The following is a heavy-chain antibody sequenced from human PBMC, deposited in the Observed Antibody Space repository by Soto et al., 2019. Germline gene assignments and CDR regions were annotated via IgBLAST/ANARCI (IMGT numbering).Heavy chain of an antibody. CDR2: ISGSGTTI. J-gene: IGHJ6*02. D-gene: IGHD5-18*01. CDR1: GFTFSSYS. CDR3: ARHGPHGRIQVGYYYGMDV. Sequence: EVQLVESGGGLVKPGGSLRLSCAASGFTFSSYSMNWVRQAPGRGLEWLAYISGSGTTIYFADSVKGRFTASRDNDKNSVYLQVSSLRDDDTAVYYCARHGPHGRIQVGYYYGMDVWGQGTTVTVSS. V-gene: IGHV3-48*02.